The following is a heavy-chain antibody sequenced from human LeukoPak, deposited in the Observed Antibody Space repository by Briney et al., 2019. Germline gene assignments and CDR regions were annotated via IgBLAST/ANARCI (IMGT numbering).Heavy chain of an antibody. Sequence: SETLSLTCTVSGGSISSSSYYWVWIRQPPGKGLEWIGSIYYSGSTYYNPSLKSRVTISVDTSENQFSLKLSSVTAADTAVYYCARGSSIAARFDYWGQGTLVTVSS. D-gene: IGHD6-6*01. J-gene: IGHJ4*02. CDR1: GGSISSSSYY. CDR2: IYYSGST. CDR3: ARGSSIAARFDY. V-gene: IGHV4-39*01.